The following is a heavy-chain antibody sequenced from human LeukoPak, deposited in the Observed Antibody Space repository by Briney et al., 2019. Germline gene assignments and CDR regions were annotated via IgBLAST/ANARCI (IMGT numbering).Heavy chain of an antibody. V-gene: IGHV4-59*01. CDR2: IYYSGST. CDR3: ARHTAMAFFDY. D-gene: IGHD5-18*01. CDR1: GGSISSYY. J-gene: IGHJ4*02. Sequence: PSETLSLTCTVSGGSISSYYWSWIRQPPGKGLEWIGYIYYSGSTNYNPSLKSRVTISVDTSKNQFSLKLSSVTAADTAVYYCARHTAMAFFDYWGQGTLVTVSS.